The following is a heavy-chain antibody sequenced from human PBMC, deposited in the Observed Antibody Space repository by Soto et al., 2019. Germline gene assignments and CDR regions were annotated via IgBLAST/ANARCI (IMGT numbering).Heavy chain of an antibody. CDR1: GFIFSSYW. V-gene: IGHV3-7*03. CDR3: ARYWRYYDSSVYYYPVDY. J-gene: IGHJ4*02. D-gene: IGHD3-22*01. CDR2: IKQDGSEK. Sequence: PGGSLRLSCAASGFIFSSYWMSWVRQAPGKGLEWVANIKQDGSEKYYVDSVKGRLTISRDNAKNSLYLQMNSLRAEDTAVYYCARYWRYYDSSVYYYPVDYWGQGTLVTSPQ.